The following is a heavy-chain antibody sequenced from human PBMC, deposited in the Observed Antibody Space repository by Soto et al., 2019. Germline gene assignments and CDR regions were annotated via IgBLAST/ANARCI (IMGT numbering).Heavy chain of an antibody. CDR2: IYYSGST. D-gene: IGHD3-22*01. J-gene: IGHJ4*02. V-gene: IGHV4-39*01. CDR3: ARQPYYDSSGFSS. CDR1: GGSISSSSYY. Sequence: LSLTCTVSGGSISSSSYYWGWIRQPPGKGLEWIGSIYYSGSTYYNPSLKSRVTISVDTSKNQFSLKLSSVTAADTAVYYCARQPYYDSSGFSSWGQGTLVTVSS.